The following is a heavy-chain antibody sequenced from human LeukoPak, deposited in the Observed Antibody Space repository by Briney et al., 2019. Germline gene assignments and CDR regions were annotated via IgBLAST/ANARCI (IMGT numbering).Heavy chain of an antibody. CDR2: ISSSGSTI. Sequence: PGGSLRLSCAASGFTFSSYEMNWVRQAPGKGLEWVSYISSSGSTIYYADSVKGRFTISRDNAKNSVYLQMNSLRAEDTAVYYCARDRYSSSWFDPWGQGTLVTVSS. V-gene: IGHV3-48*03. J-gene: IGHJ5*02. D-gene: IGHD6-13*01. CDR1: GFTFSSYE. CDR3: ARDRYSSSWFDP.